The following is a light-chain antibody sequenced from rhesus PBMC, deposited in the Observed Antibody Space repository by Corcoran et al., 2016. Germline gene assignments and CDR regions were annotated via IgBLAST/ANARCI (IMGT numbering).Light chain of an antibody. J-gene: IGKJ1*01. Sequence: DIQMTQSPSSLSASVGDKVTITCRASQDISSWLAWYQQQAGKAPKRLIYRASSWQSGVPSRFTGTGSGTDYTLTISGLQPADFAIYYCQQGSNTPRTFGQGTKVEVK. CDR3: QQGSNTPRT. CDR1: QDISSW. CDR2: RAS. V-gene: IGKV1-18*01.